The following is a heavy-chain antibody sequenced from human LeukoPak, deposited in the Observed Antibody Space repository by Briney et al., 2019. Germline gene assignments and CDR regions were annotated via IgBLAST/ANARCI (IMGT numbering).Heavy chain of an antibody. CDR1: GVSISSYY. V-gene: IGHV4-59*01. CDR2: IYYSGST. CDR3: ARGYSYGWVWAFDI. D-gene: IGHD5-18*01. J-gene: IGHJ3*02. Sequence: SETLSLTCTVSGVSISSYYWSWIRQPPGKGLEWIGYIYYSGSTNYNPSLKSRVTISVDTSKNQFSLKLSSVTAADTAVYYCARGYSYGWVWAFDIWGQGQWSPSLQ.